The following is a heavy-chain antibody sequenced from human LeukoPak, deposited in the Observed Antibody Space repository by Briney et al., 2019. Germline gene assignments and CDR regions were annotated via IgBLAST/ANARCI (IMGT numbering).Heavy chain of an antibody. CDR2: ISGSGGST. Sequence: PSGGSLRLSCAASGFTFSSYAMSWVRQAPGKGLEWVSAISGSGGSTYYADSVKGRFTISRDNSKNTLYLQMNSLRAEDTAVYHCAKDLVAGLNYYYYGMDVWGQGTTVTVSS. J-gene: IGHJ6*02. CDR1: GFTFSSYA. V-gene: IGHV3-23*01. D-gene: IGHD6-19*01. CDR3: AKDLVAGLNYYYYGMDV.